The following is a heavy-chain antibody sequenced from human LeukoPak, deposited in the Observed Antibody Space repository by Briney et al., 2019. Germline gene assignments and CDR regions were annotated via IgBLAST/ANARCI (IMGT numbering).Heavy chain of an antibody. Sequence: GGSLRLSCAASGFTFDDYAMHWVRQAPGKGLEWVSGISWNSGSIGYADSVKGRFTISRDNSKNTLYLQMNSLRAEDTAVYYCVRDDDRPDNGLDYWGQGTLVTVSS. D-gene: IGHD3-22*01. CDR1: GFTFDDYA. CDR3: VRDDDRPDNGLDY. J-gene: IGHJ4*02. V-gene: IGHV3-9*01. CDR2: ISWNSGSI.